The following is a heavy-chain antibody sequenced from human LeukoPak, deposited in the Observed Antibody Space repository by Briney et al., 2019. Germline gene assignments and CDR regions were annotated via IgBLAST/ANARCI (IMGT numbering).Heavy chain of an antibody. Sequence: ASVKVSCKASGYTFTSYGISWVRQAPGQGLEWMGWISAYNGSTNYAQKLQGRVTMTRDMSTSTVYMELSSLRSEDTAVYYCASGVITMVRGVMRVDAFDIWGQGTMVTVSS. D-gene: IGHD3-10*01. CDR3: ASGVITMVRGVMRVDAFDI. CDR2: ISAYNGST. J-gene: IGHJ3*02. CDR1: GYTFTSYG. V-gene: IGHV1-18*01.